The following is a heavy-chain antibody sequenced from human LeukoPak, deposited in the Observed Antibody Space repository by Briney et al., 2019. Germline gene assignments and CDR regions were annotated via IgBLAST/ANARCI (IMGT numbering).Heavy chain of an antibody. Sequence: SETLSLTCAVYGDSFSGYFWSWIRHPPDKGLEWIGEINHSGDTYYNPSLRSRVTLSVDTSKNQFSLKVTSVTAADTAVYYCARLVSQTEPRFDSWGQGTLVTVSS. D-gene: IGHD6-13*01. CDR2: INHSGDT. CDR3: ARLVSQTEPRFDS. J-gene: IGHJ4*02. V-gene: IGHV4-34*01. CDR1: GDSFSGYF.